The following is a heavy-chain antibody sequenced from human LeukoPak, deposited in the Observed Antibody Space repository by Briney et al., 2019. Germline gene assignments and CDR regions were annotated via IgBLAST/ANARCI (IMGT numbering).Heavy chain of an antibody. CDR3: ARDGFSERAFDI. J-gene: IGHJ3*02. CDR1: GFTFSSYS. CDR2: ISSSSSYI. Sequence: GGSLRLSCAASGFTFSSYSMNWVRQAPGKGLEWVSSISSSSSYIYYADSVKGRFTISRDNAKNSLYLQMNSLRAEDTAVYYCARDGFSERAFDIWGQGTMVTVSS. V-gene: IGHV3-21*01. D-gene: IGHD3-10*01.